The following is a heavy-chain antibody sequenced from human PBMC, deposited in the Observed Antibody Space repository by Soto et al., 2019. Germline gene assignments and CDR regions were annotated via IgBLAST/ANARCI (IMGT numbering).Heavy chain of an antibody. Sequence: GASVKVSCKASGYTFTSYAMHWVRQAPGQRLEWMGWINAGNGNTKYSQKFQGRVTITRDTSASTAYMELSSLKSEDTAVYYCASPLTGTTFGYWGQATLHSISS. CDR2: INAGNGNT. V-gene: IGHV1-3*01. CDR3: ASPLTGTTFGY. D-gene: IGHD3-16*01. CDR1: GYTFTSYA. J-gene: IGHJ4*02.